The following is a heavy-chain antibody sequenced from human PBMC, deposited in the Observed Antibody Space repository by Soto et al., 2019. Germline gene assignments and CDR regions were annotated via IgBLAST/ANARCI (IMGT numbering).Heavy chain of an antibody. J-gene: IGHJ4*02. V-gene: IGHV3-74*01. Sequence: EAQLVESGGGLVQPGGSLRLSCAGSGFTFSNYWMHWVRQAPGKGLEWVSRIDHDGPTDYADSVRGRFTISRDNAENTLYLQMNSLRPEDTAVYYCVRDRHGDYWGQGTLVTVSS. CDR1: GFTFSNYW. CDR3: VRDRHGDY. CDR2: IDHDGPT.